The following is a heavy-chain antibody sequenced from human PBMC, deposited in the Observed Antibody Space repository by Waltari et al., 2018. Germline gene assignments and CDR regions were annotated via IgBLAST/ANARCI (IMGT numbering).Heavy chain of an antibody. D-gene: IGHD2-21*02. J-gene: IGHJ5*02. Sequence: QVQLQESGPRLVKPSETLSLICTVSGGSISSYYWSWIRQPPGKGLDWIGYIYYTGVTNFNPSLKSGVTMSVETSKNQFSLKLSSVTAADTAVYYCARGGGGDWEWFDPWGQGTLVTVSS. CDR2: IYYTGVT. V-gene: IGHV4-59*01. CDR1: GGSISSYY. CDR3: ARGGGGDWEWFDP.